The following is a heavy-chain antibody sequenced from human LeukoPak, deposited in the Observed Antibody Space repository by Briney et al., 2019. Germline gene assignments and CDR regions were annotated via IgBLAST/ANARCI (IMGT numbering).Heavy chain of an antibody. D-gene: IGHD5-18*01. CDR2: INPNSGGT. Sequence: GESLKISCKGSGYTFTGYYMHWVRQAPGQGLEWMGWINPNSGGTNYAQKFQGRVTMTRDTSISTAYMELSRLRSDDTAVYYCARTGYGLQDGMDVWGQGTTVTVSS. V-gene: IGHV1-2*02. CDR3: ARTGYGLQDGMDV. J-gene: IGHJ6*02. CDR1: GYTFTGYY.